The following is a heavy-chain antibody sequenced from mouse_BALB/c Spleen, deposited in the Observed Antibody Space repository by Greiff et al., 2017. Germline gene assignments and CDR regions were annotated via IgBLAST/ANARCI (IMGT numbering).Heavy chain of an antibody. CDR3: ARRYGNYAMDY. Sequence: VQLQQSGAELAKPGASVKMSCKASGYTFTSYWMHWVKQRPGQGLEWIGYINPSTGYTEYNQKFKDMATLTADKSSSTAYMQLSSLTSEDSAVYYCARRYGNYAMDYWGQGTSVTVSS. CDR2: INPSTGYT. D-gene: IGHD2-10*02. J-gene: IGHJ4*01. CDR1: GYTFTSYW. V-gene: IGHV1-7*01.